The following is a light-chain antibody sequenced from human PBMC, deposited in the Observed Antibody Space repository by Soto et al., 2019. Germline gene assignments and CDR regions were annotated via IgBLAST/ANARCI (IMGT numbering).Light chain of an antibody. CDR3: QQFHSFSPT. J-gene: IGKJ1*01. Sequence: DIQMTQSPSTRSASVGDRVTITCRASQSISSWLAWYQQKPGKAPKLLIYKASSLESGVPSRFSGSGSGTEFTLTISSLQPDDFATYYCQQFHSFSPTFGQGTKVEIK. V-gene: IGKV1-5*03. CDR1: QSISSW. CDR2: KAS.